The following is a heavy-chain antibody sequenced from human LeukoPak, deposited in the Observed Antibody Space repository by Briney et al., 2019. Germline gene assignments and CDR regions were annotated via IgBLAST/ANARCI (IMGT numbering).Heavy chain of an antibody. CDR2: INPNSGGT. J-gene: IGHJ5*02. CDR3: ARETIAAAGGGFDP. CDR1: GYTFTGYY. D-gene: IGHD6-13*01. Sequence: ASVKVSCKASGYTFTGYYMHWVRQAHGQGLECMGWINPNSGGTNYAQKFQGRVTMTRDTSISTAYMELSRLRSDDTAVYYCARETIAAAGGGFDPWGQGTLVTVSS. V-gene: IGHV1-2*02.